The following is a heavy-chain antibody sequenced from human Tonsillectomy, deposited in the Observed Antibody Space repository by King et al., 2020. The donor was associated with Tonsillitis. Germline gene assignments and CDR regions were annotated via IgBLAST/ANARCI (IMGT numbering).Heavy chain of an antibody. Sequence: ITLKESGPTLVKPTQTLTLTCTFSGFSLSTSGVGVGWIRQPPGKALEWLALIYWNDDKRYSPSLKSRLTITKDTSKNQVVLTMTNMDPVDTATYYCAHHGYDSSGYYRAEYFQHWGQGTLVTVSS. CDR2: IYWNDDK. CDR1: GFSLSTSGVG. D-gene: IGHD3-22*01. V-gene: IGHV2-5*01. CDR3: AHHGYDSSGYYRAEYFQH. J-gene: IGHJ1*01.